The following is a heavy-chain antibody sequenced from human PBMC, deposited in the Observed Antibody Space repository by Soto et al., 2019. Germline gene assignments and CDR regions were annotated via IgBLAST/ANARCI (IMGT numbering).Heavy chain of an antibody. CDR3: AKGREYYDRSGFYSDAVDI. D-gene: IGHD3-22*01. CDR2: ISGGGGII. J-gene: IGHJ3*02. V-gene: IGHV3-23*01. Sequence: EVQLLESGGGLVQPGGSLRLSCAASGFTFSSYAMSWVRQAPGKGLEWVSAISGGGGIIKFADSVKGRFIISRDNSKNTLFLQINSLRAEDTAAYYCAKGREYYDRSGFYSDAVDIWGQGTMVTVSS. CDR1: GFTFSSYA.